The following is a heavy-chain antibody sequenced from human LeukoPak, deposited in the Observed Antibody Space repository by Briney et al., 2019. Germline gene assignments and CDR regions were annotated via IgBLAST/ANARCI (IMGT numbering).Heavy chain of an antibody. CDR3: ARWYSGSQYFDH. CDR2: ISYDGSNK. V-gene: IGHV3-30-3*01. J-gene: IGHJ4*02. CDR1: GFTFSSYA. Sequence: PGRSLRLSCAASGFTFSSYAMHWVRQAPGKGLEWVAVISYDGSNKYYADSVKGRFTISRDNSKNTLYLQMNGLRAEDTAVYYCARWYSGSQYFDHWGQGTLVTVSS. D-gene: IGHD1-26*01.